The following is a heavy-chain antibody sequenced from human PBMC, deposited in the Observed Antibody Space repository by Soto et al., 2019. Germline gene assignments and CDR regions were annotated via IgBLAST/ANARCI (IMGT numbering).Heavy chain of an antibody. Sequence: GGSLRLSCAASGFTFSSYSMNWVRQAPGKGLEWVSYISSSSSTIYYADSVKGRFTISRDNAKNSLYLQMNSLRDEDTAVYYCASILYGSGSASDYWGQGTLVTVSS. J-gene: IGHJ4*02. D-gene: IGHD3-10*01. CDR3: ASILYGSGSASDY. CDR2: ISSSSSTI. V-gene: IGHV3-48*02. CDR1: GFTFSSYS.